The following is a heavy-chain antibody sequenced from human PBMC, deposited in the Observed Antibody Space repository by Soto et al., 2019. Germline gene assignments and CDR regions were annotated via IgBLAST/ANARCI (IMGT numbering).Heavy chain of an antibody. CDR2: FDPEDGET. Sequence: GASVKVSCKVSGYTLTELSMHWVRQAPGKGLEWMGGFDPEDGETIYAQKFQGRVTMTEDTSTDTAYMELSSLRSEDTAVYYCATLGYCSGSSCYTALDPWGQGTLVTVSS. CDR1: GYTLTELS. V-gene: IGHV1-24*01. CDR3: ATLGYCSGSSCYTALDP. D-gene: IGHD2-15*01. J-gene: IGHJ5*02.